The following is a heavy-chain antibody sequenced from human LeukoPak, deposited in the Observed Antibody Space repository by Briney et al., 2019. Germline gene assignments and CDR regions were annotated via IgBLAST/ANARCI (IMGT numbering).Heavy chain of an antibody. Sequence: PSEILSLTCAVYGGYFSGYYWSWIRQPPGKGLEWIGEINHSGSTNYNPSLKSRVTISVDTSKNQFSLKLSSVTAADTAVYYCARIRGSYFDYWGQGTLVTVSS. CDR2: INHSGST. J-gene: IGHJ4*02. V-gene: IGHV4-34*01. CDR3: ARIRGSYFDY. D-gene: IGHD1-26*01. CDR1: GGYFSGYY.